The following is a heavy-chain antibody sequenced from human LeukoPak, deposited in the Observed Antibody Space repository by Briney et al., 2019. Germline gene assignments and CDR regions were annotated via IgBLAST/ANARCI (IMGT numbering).Heavy chain of an antibody. CDR3: AHKFAGSYAFDI. CDR1: GGSISSSSYY. J-gene: IGHJ3*02. Sequence: SETLSLTCTVSGGSISSSSYYWGWIRQPPGKGLEWIGYIDYSGSIYYNPSLKSRVTMSIDTSKNQFSLKLGSVTAVDTAVYYCAHKFAGSYAFDIWGQGTMVTVSS. CDR2: IDYSGSI. V-gene: IGHV4-61*05.